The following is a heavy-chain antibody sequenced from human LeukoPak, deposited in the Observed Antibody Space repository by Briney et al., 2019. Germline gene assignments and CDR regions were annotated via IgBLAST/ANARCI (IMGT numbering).Heavy chain of an antibody. V-gene: IGHV3-30*02. J-gene: IGHJ3*02. CDR2: IRYDGSNK. Sequence: GGSLRLSCAASGFTFSSYGMHWVRQAPGKGLEWVAFIRYDGSNKYYADSVKGRFTISRDNPKNTLYLQMNSLRAEDTAVYYCAKDGKYCSSTSCPVPDAFDIWGQGTMVTVSS. CDR1: GFTFSSYG. CDR3: AKDGKYCSSTSCPVPDAFDI. D-gene: IGHD2-2*01.